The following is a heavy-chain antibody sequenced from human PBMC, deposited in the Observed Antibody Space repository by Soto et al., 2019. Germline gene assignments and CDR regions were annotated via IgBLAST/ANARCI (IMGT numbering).Heavy chain of an antibody. J-gene: IGHJ3*02. D-gene: IGHD3-10*01. CDR1: GGLIRNYY. Sequence: QVQLQQSGPGLVKLSETLSLTCSVSGGLIRNYYWNWIRQTSGKGLEWIGYVDYSGTTYYNPSLKRRVTISVDASRNQLSLRLTSVTTEDTAMYYCARADMSGAGTYTPFDAFDIWGQGTMVTVSS. CDR3: ARADMSGAGTYTPFDAFDI. V-gene: IGHV4-59*01. CDR2: VDYSGTT.